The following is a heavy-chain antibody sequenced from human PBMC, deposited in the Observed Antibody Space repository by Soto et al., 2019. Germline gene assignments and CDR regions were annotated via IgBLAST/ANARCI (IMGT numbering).Heavy chain of an antibody. Sequence: SVKVSWKASGGTFSSYAISWVRQAPGQGLEWMGGIIPIFGTANYAQKFQGRVTITADESTSTAYMELSSLRSEDTAVYYCARVGYYDSSAYYRGIKENYYYYGMDVWG. CDR1: GGTFSSYA. CDR3: ARVGYYDSSAYYRGIKENYYYYGMDV. J-gene: IGHJ6*02. CDR2: IIPIFGTA. V-gene: IGHV1-69*13. D-gene: IGHD3-22*01.